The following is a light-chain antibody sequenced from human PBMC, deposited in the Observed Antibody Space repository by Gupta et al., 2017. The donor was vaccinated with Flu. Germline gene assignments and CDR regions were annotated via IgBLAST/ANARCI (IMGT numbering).Light chain of an antibody. CDR3: SSYAGSNIVL. V-gene: IGLV2-8*01. CDR1: SSDLGGFDY. CDR2: EVT. Sequence: QSALTQPPSASGSPGQSVTIACTGTSSDLGGFDYVSWYQQHPGKAPQLIIYEVTKRPSGVPDRFSGSKSGNTASLTVSGLLAEDQAHYYCSSYAGSNIVLFGVGTKLTVL. J-gene: IGLJ2*01.